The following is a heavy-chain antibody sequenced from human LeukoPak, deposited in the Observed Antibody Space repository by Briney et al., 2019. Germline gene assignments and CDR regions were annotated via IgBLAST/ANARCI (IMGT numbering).Heavy chain of an antibody. V-gene: IGHV3-48*03. Sequence: PGGSLRLSCAASGFTFSSYEMNWVRQAPGKGLEWVSYISSSGSTIYYTDSVKGRFTISRDNAKNSLYLQMNSLRAEDTALYYCAKDIGAPIVVVLGDWGQGTLVTVSS. CDR3: AKDIGAPIVVVLGD. CDR2: ISSSGSTI. J-gene: IGHJ4*02. D-gene: IGHD2-21*01. CDR1: GFTFSSYE.